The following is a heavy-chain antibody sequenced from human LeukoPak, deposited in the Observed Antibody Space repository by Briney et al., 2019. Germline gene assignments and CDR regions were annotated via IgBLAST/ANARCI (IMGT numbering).Heavy chain of an antibody. CDR2: INPNSGGT. V-gene: IGHV1-2*02. J-gene: IGHJ3*02. CDR3: ARDKRTAVAGHAFDI. D-gene: IGHD6-19*01. Sequence: GASVKVSCKASGYTFTGYYMHWVRQAPGQGLEWMGWINPNSGGTNYAQKFQGRVTMTRDTSISTAYMELSRLRSDDTAVYYCARDKRTAVAGHAFDIWGQGTMVTVSS. CDR1: GYTFTGYY.